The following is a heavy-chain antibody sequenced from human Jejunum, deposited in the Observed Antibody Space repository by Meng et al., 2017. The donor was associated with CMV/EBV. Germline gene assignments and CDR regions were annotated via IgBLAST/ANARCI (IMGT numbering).Heavy chain of an antibody. CDR3: TRASSGIH. Sequence: CTAYGFTFGDFAMNWVRQAPGKGLEWVGFIRSKAFGVTTEFAASVKGRFTISRDDSKSIAYLEMNSLKSEDTAVYYCTRASSGIHWGQGTLVTVSS. CDR1: GFTFGDFA. D-gene: IGHD6-6*01. V-gene: IGHV3-49*04. CDR2: IRSKAFGVTT. J-gene: IGHJ4*02.